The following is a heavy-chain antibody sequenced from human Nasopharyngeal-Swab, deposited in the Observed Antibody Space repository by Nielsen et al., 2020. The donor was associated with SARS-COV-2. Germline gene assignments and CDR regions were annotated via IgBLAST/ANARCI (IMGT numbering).Heavy chain of an antibody. CDR3: AKDGSDFSSDY. CDR2: ISGGDHT. CDR1: GFTFSIYG. V-gene: IGHV3-23*01. J-gene: IGHJ4*02. D-gene: IGHD3-3*01. Sequence: GGSLRLSCAASGFTFSIYGMSWVRQAPGKRLEWVSAISGGDHTDYADSVKGRFTISRDTSKNTLFLQMKNLRTEDTAIYYCAKDGSDFSSDYWGLGTLVTVSS.